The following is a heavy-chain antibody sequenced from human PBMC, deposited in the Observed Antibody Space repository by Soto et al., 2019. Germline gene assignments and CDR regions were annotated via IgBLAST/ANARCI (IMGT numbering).Heavy chain of an antibody. Sequence: EASVKVSCKASGYTFTSYDINWVRQATGQGLEWMGWMNPNSGNTGYAQKFQGRVTMTRDTSTSTVYMELSSLRSEDTAVYYCARAPPYYYDSSGYAIRPYYYGMDVWGQGTTVTVSS. J-gene: IGHJ6*02. CDR2: MNPNSGNT. D-gene: IGHD3-22*01. V-gene: IGHV1-8*01. CDR1: GYTFTSYD. CDR3: ARAPPYYYDSSGYAIRPYYYGMDV.